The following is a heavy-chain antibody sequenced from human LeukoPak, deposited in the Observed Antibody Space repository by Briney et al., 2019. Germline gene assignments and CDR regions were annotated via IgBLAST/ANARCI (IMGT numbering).Heavy chain of an antibody. V-gene: IGHV4-38-2*02. J-gene: IGHJ4*02. CDR1: GGSISSGYY. D-gene: IGHD3-22*01. Sequence: SETLSLTCTVSGGSISSGYYWGWIRQPPGKGLEWIGSIYHSGSTYYNPSLKSRVTISVGTSKNQFSLKLSSVTAADTAVYYCAREPANSSGYYGSGYWGQGTLVTVSS. CDR3: AREPANSSGYYGSGY. CDR2: IYHSGST.